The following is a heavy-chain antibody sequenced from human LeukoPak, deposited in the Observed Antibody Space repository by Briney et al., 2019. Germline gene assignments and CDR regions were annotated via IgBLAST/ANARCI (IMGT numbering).Heavy chain of an antibody. CDR1: GGSISSYY. CDR3: AGLPHNYYYYMDV. V-gene: IGHV4-4*09. CDR2: IYTSGST. D-gene: IGHD5-24*01. J-gene: IGHJ6*03. Sequence: PSETLSLTCTVSGGSISSYYWSWIRQPPGKGLEWIGYIYTSGSTNYNPSLKSRVTISVDTSKNQFSLKLSSVTAADTAVYHCAGLPHNYYYYMDVWGKGTTVTVSS.